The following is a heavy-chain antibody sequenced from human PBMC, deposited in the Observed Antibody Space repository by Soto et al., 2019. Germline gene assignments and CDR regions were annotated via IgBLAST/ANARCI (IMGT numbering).Heavy chain of an antibody. J-gene: IGHJ6*03. Sequence: PGGSLRLSCAASGFTFSRYAMSWVRQAPGKGLEWVSAISGSGGSTYYADSVKGRFTISRDNSKNTLYLQMNSLRAEDTAVYYCAKAANTYSSSWYSEYYYYMDVWGKGTTVTVSS. V-gene: IGHV3-23*01. CDR3: AKAANTYSSSWYSEYYYYMDV. D-gene: IGHD6-13*01. CDR2: ISGSGGST. CDR1: GFTFSRYA.